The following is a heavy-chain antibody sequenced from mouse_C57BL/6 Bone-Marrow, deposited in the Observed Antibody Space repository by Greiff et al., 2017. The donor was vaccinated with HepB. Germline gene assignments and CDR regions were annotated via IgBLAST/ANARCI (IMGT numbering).Heavy chain of an antibody. Sequence: EVHLVESGGDLVKPGGSLKLSCAASGFTFSSYGMSWVRQTPDKRLEWVATISSGGSYTYYPDSVKVRFTISRDNAKNTLYLQMSSLKSEDTAMYYCARGGYAMDYWGQGTSVTVSS. J-gene: IGHJ4*01. CDR1: GFTFSSYG. CDR2: ISSGGSYT. V-gene: IGHV5-6*01. CDR3: ARGGYAMDY.